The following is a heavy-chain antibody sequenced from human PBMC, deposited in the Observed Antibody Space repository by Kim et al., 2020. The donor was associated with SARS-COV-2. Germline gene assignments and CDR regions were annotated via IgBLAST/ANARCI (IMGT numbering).Heavy chain of an antibody. J-gene: IGHJ5*02. CDR1: GGSIRSYY. Sequence: SETLSLTCTVSGGSIRSYYWSWIRQPPGKGLEWIGHISYRGSTNYNPSVKSRVTISADTSKNQLSLHLATVTAADTAVYYCARNVGSYDRVDTWFDPWGQGILVAVSS. CDR2: ISYRGST. D-gene: IGHD3-10*01. V-gene: IGHV4-59*01. CDR3: ARNVGSYDRVDTWFDP.